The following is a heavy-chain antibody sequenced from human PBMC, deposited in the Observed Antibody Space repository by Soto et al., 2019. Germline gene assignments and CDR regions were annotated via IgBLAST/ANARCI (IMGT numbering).Heavy chain of an antibody. CDR2: IYYSGST. CDR3: ARALSQVHGP. J-gene: IGHJ5*02. V-gene: IGHV4-30-4*01. Sequence: SETLSLTCAVSGGSISSSNWLIWIRQPPGKGLEWIGYIYYSGSTYYNPSLKSRVTISVDTSKNQFSLKLSSVTAADTAVYYCARALSQVHGPWGQGTLVTVSS. CDR1: GGSISSSNW.